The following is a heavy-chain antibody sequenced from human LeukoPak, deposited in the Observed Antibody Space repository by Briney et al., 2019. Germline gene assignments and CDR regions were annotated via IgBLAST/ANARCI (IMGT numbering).Heavy chain of an antibody. Sequence: SETLSLTCTVSGGSLSSGSYYWSWIRQPPGKGLGWIGYICYRGSTNYSPDVKRRVTIYVDTSKNQFPLRLSSATAGDTAVYYCARGPFDPYSSSWYGMGVWGQGTTVTASS. D-gene: IGHD6-13*01. CDR3: ARGPFDPYSSSWYGMGV. CDR2: ICYRGST. CDR1: GGSLSSGSYY. J-gene: IGHJ6*01. V-gene: IGHV4-61*01.